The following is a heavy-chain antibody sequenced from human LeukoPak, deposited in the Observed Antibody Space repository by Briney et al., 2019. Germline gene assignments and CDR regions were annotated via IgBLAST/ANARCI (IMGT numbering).Heavy chain of an antibody. J-gene: IGHJ4*02. CDR2: TSGSGGST. CDR1: GFTFSSYA. CDR3: AKGDNWNALYYFDF. D-gene: IGHD1-1*01. V-gene: IGHV3-23*01. Sequence: HPGGSLRLSCAASGFTFSSYAMSWVRQAPGKGLEWVSATSGSGGSTYYADSVKGRFTITRGNSKNTLYLQMNSLRAEDTAVYYCAKGDNWNALYYFDFWGQGTLVTVSS.